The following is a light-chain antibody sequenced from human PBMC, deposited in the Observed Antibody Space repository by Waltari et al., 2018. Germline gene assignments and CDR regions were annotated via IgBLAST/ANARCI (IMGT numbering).Light chain of an antibody. Sequence: SSMVTQPPSVSVAPGQTAWIPCQGDSFAGHYVHWYQQKPGQAPVLVLYDGANRPSGIPERFSGSKSGIPATLAVTGVEPGDEADYYCQVWDNSGDHPEFGGGTKLTVL. CDR1: SFAGHY. CDR2: DGA. CDR3: QVWDNSGDHPE. V-gene: IGLV3-21*02. J-gene: IGLJ3*02.